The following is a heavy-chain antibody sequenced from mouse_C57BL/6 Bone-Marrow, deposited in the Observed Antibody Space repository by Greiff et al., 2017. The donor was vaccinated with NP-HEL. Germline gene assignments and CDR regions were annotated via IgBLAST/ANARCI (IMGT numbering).Heavy chain of an antibody. CDR2: IGPEDGDT. CDR3: TPRTAQATSWFAY. V-gene: IGHV14-4*01. Sequence: EVQLQESGAELVRPGASVKLSCTASGFNIKDDYMHWVKQRPEQGLEWIGWIGPEDGDTDYASKFQGKATITADTSSNTAYLQLSSLTSEDTAVYYCTPRTAQATSWFAYWGQGTLVTVSA. J-gene: IGHJ3*01. CDR1: GFNIKDDY. D-gene: IGHD3-2*02.